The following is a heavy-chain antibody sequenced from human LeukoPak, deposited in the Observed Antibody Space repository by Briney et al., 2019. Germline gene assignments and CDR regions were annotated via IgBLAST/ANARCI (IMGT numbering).Heavy chain of an antibody. CDR3: ARLDASHREGYNSNYFDY. D-gene: IGHD5-24*01. V-gene: IGHV3-21*04. CDR1: GFPFSTYR. J-gene: IGHJ4*02. CDR2: ISSSSSHI. Sequence: GGSLRLSCAASGFPFSTYRMNWVRQAPGKGLEWVLSISSSSSHIYYADSVKGRFTVSRDNANNILSLQMNSLRAEDTAVDYCARLDASHREGYNSNYFDYWGQGTLVTVSS.